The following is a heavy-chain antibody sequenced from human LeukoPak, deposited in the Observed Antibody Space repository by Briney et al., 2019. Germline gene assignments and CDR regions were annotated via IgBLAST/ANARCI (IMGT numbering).Heavy chain of an antibody. V-gene: IGHV4-39*07. J-gene: IGHJ6*03. Sequence: SETLSLTCTVSGASISSSTYYWGWIRQPPGKGLEWIGSIYYSGSTYYNPSLKSRVTISVDTSKNQFSLKLSSVTAADTAVYYCARVGYCTNGVCYSFYYYYYMDVWGKGTTVTVSS. CDR3: ARVGYCTNGVCYSFYYYYYMDV. CDR2: IYYSGST. D-gene: IGHD2-8*01. CDR1: GASISSSTYY.